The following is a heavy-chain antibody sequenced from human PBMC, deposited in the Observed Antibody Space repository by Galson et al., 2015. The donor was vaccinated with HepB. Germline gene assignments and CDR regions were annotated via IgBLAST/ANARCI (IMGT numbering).Heavy chain of an antibody. V-gene: IGHV4-4*02. CDR2: IYHSGST. CDR3: ARDQREGAGAFDI. D-gene: IGHD6-25*01. J-gene: IGHJ3*02. CDR1: GGSISSSNW. Sequence: SETLSLTCAVSGGSISSSNWWSWVRQPPGKGLEWIGEIYHSGSTNYNPSLKSRVTISVDKSKNQFSLKLSSVTAADTAVYYCARDQREGAGAFDIWGQGTMVTVSS.